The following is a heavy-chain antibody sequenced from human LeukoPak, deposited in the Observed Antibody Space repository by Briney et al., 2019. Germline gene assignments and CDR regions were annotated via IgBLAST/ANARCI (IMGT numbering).Heavy chain of an antibody. CDR1: GYTFTSYG. J-gene: IGHJ2*01. D-gene: IGHD4-23*01. CDR3: PRDLLTTVDWYFDL. Sequence: ASGKVSCKVSGYTFTSYGIGWVRQAPGQGLEWMGWISAYNGNTNYAQKLQGRVTMTTHTSTSTAYMELRSLRSDDTAVYYCPRDLLTTVDWYFDLWGRGTLVTVSS. V-gene: IGHV1-18*01. CDR2: ISAYNGNT.